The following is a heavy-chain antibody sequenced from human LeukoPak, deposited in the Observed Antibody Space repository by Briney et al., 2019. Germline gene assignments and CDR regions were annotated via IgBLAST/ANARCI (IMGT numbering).Heavy chain of an antibody. CDR1: GFTFSDFW. V-gene: IGHV3-74*01. Sequence: GGSLRLSCAASGFTFSDFWMYWVRQAPGKGLVWISNINEYGTTAYAESVKGRFTISRDNAKNILHLQMNSLRAEDTAVYYCARDSPYCTNGVCCSEVFDYWGQGTLVTVSS. CDR3: ARDSPYCTNGVCCSEVFDY. J-gene: IGHJ4*02. D-gene: IGHD2-8*01. CDR2: INEYGTT.